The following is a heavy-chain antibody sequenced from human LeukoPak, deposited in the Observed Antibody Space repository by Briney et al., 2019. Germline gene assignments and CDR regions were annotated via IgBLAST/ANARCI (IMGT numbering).Heavy chain of an antibody. CDR3: ATDLILTGYYSGDY. V-gene: IGHV3-23*01. CDR2: ISGSGGGT. CDR1: GFTFSSYA. J-gene: IGHJ4*02. Sequence: GGSLRLSCAASGFTFSSYAMSWVRQAPGKGLEWVSAISGSGGGTYYADSVRGRFTISRDDSENTLYLQLNSLRAEDTAVYYCATDLILTGYYSGDYWGQGTPVTVSS. D-gene: IGHD3-9*01.